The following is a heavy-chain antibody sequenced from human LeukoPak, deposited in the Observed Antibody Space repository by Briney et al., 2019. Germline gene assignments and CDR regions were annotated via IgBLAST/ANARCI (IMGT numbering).Heavy chain of an antibody. CDR3: ATGERLVPAAMWFDY. CDR1: GYTFTDYY. V-gene: IGHV1-2*02. D-gene: IGHD2-2*01. Sequence: GASVKVSCKASGYTFTDYYMHWVRQAPGQGLEWMGWINPKSEGRSYAQRFQGRVTMTRDTSISTAYMELSRLRSDDTAVYYCATGERLVPAAMWFDYWGQGTLVTVSS. J-gene: IGHJ4*02. CDR2: INPKSEGR.